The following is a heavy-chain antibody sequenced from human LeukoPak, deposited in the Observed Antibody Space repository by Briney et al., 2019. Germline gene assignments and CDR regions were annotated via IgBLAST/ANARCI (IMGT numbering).Heavy chain of an antibody. J-gene: IGHJ6*04. CDR3: ARDDMYYGSGSYGV. CDR2: IIPIFGTA. CDR1: RGTFSSYA. V-gene: IGHV1-69*06. D-gene: IGHD3-10*01. Sequence: SVKVSCKASRGTFSSYAISWVRQAPGQGLEWMGGIIPIFGTANYAQKFQGRVTITADKSTSTAYMELSSLRSEDTAVYYCARDDMYYGSGSYGVWGKGTTVTVSS.